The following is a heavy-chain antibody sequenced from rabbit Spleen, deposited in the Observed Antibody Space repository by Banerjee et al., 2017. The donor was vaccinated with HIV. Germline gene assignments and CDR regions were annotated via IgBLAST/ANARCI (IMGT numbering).Heavy chain of an antibody. D-gene: IGHD8-1*01. CDR3: ARDGAGGSYFAL. J-gene: IGHJ4*01. CDR1: GFDFSSNA. Sequence: EESGGGLVQPEGSLTLTCKASGFDFSSNAMCWVRQAPGKGLEWIGYIDPVFGITYYANWVAGRFSISRENAQNTVFLQMTSLTDADTATYFCARDGAGGSYFALWGPGTLVTVS. CDR2: IDPVFGIT. V-gene: IGHV1S47*01.